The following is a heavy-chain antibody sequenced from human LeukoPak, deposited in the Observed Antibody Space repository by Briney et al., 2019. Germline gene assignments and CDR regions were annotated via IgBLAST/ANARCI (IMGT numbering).Heavy chain of an antibody. J-gene: IGHJ3*02. V-gene: IGHV1-2*02. D-gene: IGHD2-2*01. CDR3: ARGYCSSTSCYDAFDI. CDR2: INPNSGGT. Sequence: GASVKVSCKASGYTFTDYFLHWVRQAPGQGLEWMGWINPNSGGTNYAQKFQGRVTMTRDTSISTAYMDLSRLRSDDTAVYYCARGYCSSTSCYDAFDIWGQGTMVTVSS. CDR1: GYTFTDYF.